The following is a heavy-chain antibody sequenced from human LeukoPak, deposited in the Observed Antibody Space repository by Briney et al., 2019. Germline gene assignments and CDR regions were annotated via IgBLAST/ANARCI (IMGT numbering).Heavy chain of an antibody. CDR2: ISYDGSNK. Sequence: GGSLRLSCAASGFTFSSYGMHWVRQAPGKGLEWVAVISYDGSNKYYADSVKGRFTISRDNSKNTLYLQMNSLRAEDTAVYYCAKSGPKPLFYDYVWGSYRNPYYYYYYMDVWGKGTTVTISS. V-gene: IGHV3-30*18. J-gene: IGHJ6*03. CDR1: GFTFSSYG. D-gene: IGHD3-16*02. CDR3: AKSGPKPLFYDYVWGSYRNPYYYYYYMDV.